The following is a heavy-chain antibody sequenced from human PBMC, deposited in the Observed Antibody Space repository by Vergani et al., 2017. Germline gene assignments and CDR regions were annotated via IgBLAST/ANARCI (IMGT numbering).Heavy chain of an antibody. CDR1: GYSFTSYW. Sequence: EVQLVQSGAEVKKPGESLKISCKGSGYSFTSYWIGWVRQMPGKGLEWMGIIYPGDSDTSYSPSFQGQVTISADKSISTAYLQWISLKASDTAMYYCARLAYCSGGSCYSFDYWGQGTLVTVSS. D-gene: IGHD2-15*01. V-gene: IGHV5-51*01. CDR2: IYPGDSDT. CDR3: ARLAYCSGGSCYSFDY. J-gene: IGHJ4*02.